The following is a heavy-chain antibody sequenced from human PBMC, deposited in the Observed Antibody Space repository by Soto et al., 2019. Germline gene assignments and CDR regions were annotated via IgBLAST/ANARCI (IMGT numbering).Heavy chain of an antibody. CDR1: GYSFTSYW. J-gene: IGHJ6*02. V-gene: IGHV5-51*01. Sequence: PGESLKISCKGSGYSFTSYWIGWVRQMPGKGLEWMGIIYPGDSDTRYSPSFQGQVTISADKSISTAYLQWSSLKASDTAMYYCARQFTAAGTYYYYGMDVWGQGTTVTAP. D-gene: IGHD6-13*01. CDR2: IYPGDSDT. CDR3: ARQFTAAGTYYYYGMDV.